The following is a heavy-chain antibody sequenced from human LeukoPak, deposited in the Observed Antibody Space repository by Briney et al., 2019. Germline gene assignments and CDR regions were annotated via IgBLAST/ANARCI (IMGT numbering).Heavy chain of an antibody. Sequence: PGGSLRLSCAASGFTFDDYTMHWVRQAPGKGLEWVANIKQDGSEKYYVDSVKGRFTISRDNAKNSLYLQMNSLRAEDTAVYYCARADSSGWYSNYWGQGTLVTVSS. CDR2: IKQDGSEK. CDR1: GFTFDDYT. CDR3: ARADSSGWYSNY. V-gene: IGHV3-7*01. J-gene: IGHJ4*02. D-gene: IGHD6-19*01.